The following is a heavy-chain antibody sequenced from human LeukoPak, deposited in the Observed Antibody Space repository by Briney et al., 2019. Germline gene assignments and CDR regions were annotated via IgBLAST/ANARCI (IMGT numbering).Heavy chain of an antibody. J-gene: IGHJ4*02. CDR2: IYPGDSDT. CDR3: ARRYSSSWYEGGSDYFDY. D-gene: IGHD6-13*01. CDR1: GYSFTSYW. V-gene: IGHV5-51*01. Sequence: GESLKISCKGSGYSFTSYWIGWVRQMPGKGLEWMGIIYPGDSDTRYSPSFQGQVTISADKSISTAYLQWSSLKASDTAMYYCARRYSSSWYEGGSDYFDYWGQGTLVTVSS.